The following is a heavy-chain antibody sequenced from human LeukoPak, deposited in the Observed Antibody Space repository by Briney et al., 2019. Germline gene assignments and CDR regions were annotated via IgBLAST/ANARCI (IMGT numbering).Heavy chain of an antibody. Sequence: GRSLRLSCAASGFSFSSYAMHWVRQAPGKGLEWVSVIYSGCSTYYADSVKGRFTISRDNSKNTLYLQMNSLRAEDTAVYYCARPHNWNDNNDAFDIWGQGTMVTVSS. CDR1: GFSFSSYA. D-gene: IGHD1-20*01. CDR3: ARPHNWNDNNDAFDI. CDR2: IYSGCST. J-gene: IGHJ3*02. V-gene: IGHV3-53*01.